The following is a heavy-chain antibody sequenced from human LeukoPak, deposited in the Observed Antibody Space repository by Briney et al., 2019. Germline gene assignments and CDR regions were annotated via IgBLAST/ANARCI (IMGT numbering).Heavy chain of an antibody. CDR3: AGGRVVSSGYYLYI. Sequence: PSETLSLTCTVSGGSISSGGYYWSWIRQHPGKGLEWIGYIYYSGSTYYNPSLKSRVTISVDTSKNQFSLKLSSVTAADTAVYYCAGGRVVSSGYYLYIWGQGTLVTVSS. V-gene: IGHV4-31*03. CDR1: GGSISSGGYY. D-gene: IGHD3-22*01. CDR2: IYYSGST. J-gene: IGHJ4*02.